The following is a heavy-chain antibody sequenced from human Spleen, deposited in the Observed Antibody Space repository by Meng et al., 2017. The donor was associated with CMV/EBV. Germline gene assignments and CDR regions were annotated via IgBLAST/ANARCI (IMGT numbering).Heavy chain of an antibody. Sequence: HVPLQQSAPELLKPSRTLSLTCTVSGGSISSGDYYWSWIRQPPGKGLEWIGHIYYRGSTYYNPSLKSRLTISVDTSKNQFSLELSSVTAADTAVYYCARDRGGLDYWGQGTLVTVSS. CDR2: IYYRGST. D-gene: IGHD2-15*01. CDR3: ARDRGGLDY. V-gene: IGHV4-30-4*08. CDR1: GGSISSGDYY. J-gene: IGHJ4*02.